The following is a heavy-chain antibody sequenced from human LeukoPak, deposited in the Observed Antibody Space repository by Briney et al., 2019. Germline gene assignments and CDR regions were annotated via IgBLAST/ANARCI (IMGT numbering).Heavy chain of an antibody. CDR2: ISTYNGNT. Sequence: GASVKVSCKASGYAFMSYAINWVRQAPGQGLEWMGWISTYNGNTNYAQNLLARVTLTTDTSTSTAYMELRSLRSDDTAVYYCARGPYITGTVAYYWGQGTLVTVSS. CDR3: ARGPYITGTVAYY. CDR1: GYAFMSYA. D-gene: IGHD1-7*01. V-gene: IGHV1-18*01. J-gene: IGHJ4*02.